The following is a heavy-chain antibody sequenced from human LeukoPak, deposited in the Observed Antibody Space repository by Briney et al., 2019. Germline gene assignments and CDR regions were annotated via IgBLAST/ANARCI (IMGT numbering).Heavy chain of an antibody. V-gene: IGHV4-34*01. D-gene: IGHD1-26*01. CDR1: GGFFSGYY. J-gene: IGHJ6*03. Sequence: PSETLSLTCAVYGGFFSGYYWSWIRQPPGKGLEWIGEINHSGGTNYNPSLKSRVTISVDTSKNQFSLKLSSVTAADTAVYYCARGAGSYYYYYYMDVWGKGTTVTISS. CDR3: ARGAGSYYYYYYMDV. CDR2: INHSGGT.